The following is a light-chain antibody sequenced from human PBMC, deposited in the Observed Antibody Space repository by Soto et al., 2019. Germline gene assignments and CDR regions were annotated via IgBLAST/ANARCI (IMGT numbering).Light chain of an antibody. J-gene: IGKJ3*01. V-gene: IGKV3-11*01. CDR1: QSVSSY. CDR2: DAS. CDR3: QQRSYSFT. Sequence: EIVLTQSPATLSLSPGERATLSCRASQSVSSYLAWYQQKPGQAPRLLIYDASNRATGIPARFSGSGSGTDFTLTISSLEPEDFAVYYRQQRSYSFTFRPGTK.